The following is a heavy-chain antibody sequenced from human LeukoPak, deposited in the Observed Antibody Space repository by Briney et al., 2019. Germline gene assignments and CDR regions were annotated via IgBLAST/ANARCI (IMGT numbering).Heavy chain of an antibody. J-gene: IGHJ4*02. CDR1: GYSISSGYY. V-gene: IGHV4-38-2*02. CDR2: IYHSGST. Sequence: SETLSLTCTVSGYSISSGYYWGWRRPPPGKGREWSGSIYHSGSTYYNPSLKSRVTISVDTSKNQSSLKLSSVTAADTAVYYCARVRLPKLYYFDYWGQGTLVTVSS. CDR3: ARVRLPKLYYFDY. D-gene: IGHD5-12*01.